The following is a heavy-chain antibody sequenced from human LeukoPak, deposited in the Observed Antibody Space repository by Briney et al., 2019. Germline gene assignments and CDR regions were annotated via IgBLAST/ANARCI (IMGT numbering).Heavy chain of an antibody. CDR3: ARDSGYASFDY. CDR2: IYYSGST. D-gene: IGHD5-12*01. Sequence: PSETLSLTCTVSGGSISSGGYYWSRIRQHPGKGLEWIGYIYYSGSTCYNPSLKSRVTISVDTSKNQFSLKLSSVTAADTAVYYCARDSGYASFDYWGQGTLVTVSS. V-gene: IGHV4-31*03. J-gene: IGHJ4*02. CDR1: GGSISSGGYY.